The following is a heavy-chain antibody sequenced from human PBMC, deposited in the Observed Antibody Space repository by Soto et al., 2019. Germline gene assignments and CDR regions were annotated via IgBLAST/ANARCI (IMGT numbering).Heavy chain of an antibody. J-gene: IGHJ5*02. D-gene: IGHD3-3*01. CDR2: ISYDGSNK. V-gene: IGHV3-30-3*01. CDR1: GFTFSSYA. Sequence: QVQLVESGGGVVQPGRSLRLSCAASGFTFSSYAMHWVRQAPGKGLEWVAVISYDGSNKYYADSVKGRFTISRDNSKNTLYLQMNSLRAEDTAVYYCARGSITIFGVVHDNWFDPWGQGTLVTVSS. CDR3: ARGSITIFGVVHDNWFDP.